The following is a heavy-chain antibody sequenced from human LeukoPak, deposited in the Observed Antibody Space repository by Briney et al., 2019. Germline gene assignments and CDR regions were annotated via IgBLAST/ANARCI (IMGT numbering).Heavy chain of an antibody. CDR1: GYTFTSYG. CDR3: ARLSGSYFEPCFDY. D-gene: IGHD1-26*01. V-gene: IGHV1-18*01. Sequence: ASVKVSCKASGYTFTSYGISWVRQAPGQGLEWMGWISTYNGNTNYAQKLQGRVTMTTDTSTNTAYLELRSLRSDDTAVYYCARLSGSYFEPCFDYWGQGTLVTVSS. CDR2: ISTYNGNT. J-gene: IGHJ4*02.